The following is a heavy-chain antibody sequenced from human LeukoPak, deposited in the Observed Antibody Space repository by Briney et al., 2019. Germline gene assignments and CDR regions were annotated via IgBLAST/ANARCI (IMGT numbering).Heavy chain of an antibody. CDR2: IRFDATNK. V-gene: IGHV3-30*02. CDR1: GFTFSSYG. CDR3: AKVGGVFGTLTYYYMDV. Sequence: GGSLRLSCAASGFTFSSYGIHWVRQAPGKGLEWVAFIRFDATNKYYADSVKGRFTISRDNSKNTLFLQMNSLKAEDTAVYYCAKVGGVFGTLTYYYMDVWGKGTTVTISS. J-gene: IGHJ6*03. D-gene: IGHD3-16*01.